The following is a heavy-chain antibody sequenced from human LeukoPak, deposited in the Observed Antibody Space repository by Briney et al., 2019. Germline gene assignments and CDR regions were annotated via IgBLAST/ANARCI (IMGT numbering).Heavy chain of an antibody. D-gene: IGHD6-13*01. CDR2: IYYSGST. J-gene: IGHJ6*02. CDR1: GGSISSYY. Sequence: SETLSLTCTVSGGSISSYYWSWIRQPPGKGLEWIGYIYYSGSTNYNPSLKSRVTISVDTSKNQFSLKLSSVTAADTAVYYCARVSPGYSSSWYNLYYYYGMDVWGQGTTVTVSS. V-gene: IGHV4-59*01. CDR3: ARVSPGYSSSWYNLYYYYGMDV.